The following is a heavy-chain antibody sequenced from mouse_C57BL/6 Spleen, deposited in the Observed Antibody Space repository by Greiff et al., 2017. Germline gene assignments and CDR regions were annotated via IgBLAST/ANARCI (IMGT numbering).Heavy chain of an antibody. CDR2: IDPSDSYT. D-gene: IGHD2-5*01. V-gene: IGHV1-59*01. CDR3: ARGRSNYEGDY. Sequence: QVQLQQPGAELVRPGTSVKLSCKASGYIFTSYWMHWVKQRPGQGLEWIGVIDPSDSYTNYNQKFKGKATLTVDTSSSTAYMQLSSLTSEDSAVYYCARGRSNYEGDYWGQGTTLTVSS. CDR1: GYIFTSYW. J-gene: IGHJ2*01.